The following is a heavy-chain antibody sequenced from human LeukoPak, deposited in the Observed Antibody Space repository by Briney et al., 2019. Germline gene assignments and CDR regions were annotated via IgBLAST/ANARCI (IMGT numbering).Heavy chain of an antibody. CDR2: IYHGGST. J-gene: IGHJ5*02. CDR1: GGSISSSNW. Sequence: SGTLSLTCAVSGGSISSSNWWSWVRQPPGKGLEWIGRIYHGGSTYYNPSLESRVTMSEDTSKNQFSLKLSSVTAADTAVYYCARSYSSSWYHNWFDPWGQGTLVTVSS. D-gene: IGHD6-13*01. CDR3: ARSYSSSWYHNWFDP. V-gene: IGHV4-4*02.